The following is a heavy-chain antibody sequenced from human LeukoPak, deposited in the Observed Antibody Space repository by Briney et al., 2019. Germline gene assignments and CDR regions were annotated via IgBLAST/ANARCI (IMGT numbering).Heavy chain of an antibody. CDR2: ISGSGGST. J-gene: IGHJ4*02. CDR3: ARALYGYCSGGTCYWSYFDY. V-gene: IGHV3-23*01. CDR1: GVTFSSYA. Sequence: GGSLRLSCAASGVTFSSYAMSWVRQAPGKGLEWVSSISGSGGSTYYADSVKGRLTITRDNSKNTLYLQMNSLRAEDTAVYYCARALYGYCSGGTCYWSYFDYWGQGTLVTVSS. D-gene: IGHD2-15*01.